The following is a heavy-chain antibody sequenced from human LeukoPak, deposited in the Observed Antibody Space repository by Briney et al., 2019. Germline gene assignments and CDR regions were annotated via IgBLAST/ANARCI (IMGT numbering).Heavy chain of an antibody. Sequence: PGRSLRLSCAASGFTFDAYAMHWVRQAPGKGLEWVSGISWNSGTIGYADSVKGRFTISRDNAKNSLYLQMNSLRAEDTALYFCAVDLYTSVWYGAFDMWGQGIMVTVST. CDR3: AVDLYTSVWYGAFDM. J-gene: IGHJ3*02. CDR2: ISWNSGTI. D-gene: IGHD6-19*01. V-gene: IGHV3-9*01. CDR1: GFTFDAYA.